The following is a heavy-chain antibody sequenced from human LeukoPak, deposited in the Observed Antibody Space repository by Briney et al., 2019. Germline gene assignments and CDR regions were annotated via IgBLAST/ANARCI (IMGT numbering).Heavy chain of an antibody. V-gene: IGHV4-30-4*01. CDR2: IYYSGST. J-gene: IGHJ5*02. D-gene: IGHD6-6*01. Sequence: PSETLSPTCTVSGGSISSYYWSWIRQPPGKGLGWIGYIYYSGSTYYNPSLKSRVTISVDTSKNQFSLKLSSVTAADTAVYYCARESSVSTNWFDPWGQGTLVTVSS. CDR1: GGSISSYY. CDR3: ARESSVSTNWFDP.